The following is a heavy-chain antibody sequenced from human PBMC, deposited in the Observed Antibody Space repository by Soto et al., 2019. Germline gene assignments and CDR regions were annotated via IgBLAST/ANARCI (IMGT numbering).Heavy chain of an antibody. CDR2: IYHSGST. Sequence: PSETLSLTCAVSGGSISSGGYSWSWIRQPPGKGLEWIGYIYHSGSTYYNPSLKSRVTISVDRSKNQFSLKLSSVTAADTAVYYCARAVYYYDSSGYYETNWFDPWGQGTLVTAPQ. V-gene: IGHV4-30-2*01. CDR3: ARAVYYYDSSGYYETNWFDP. D-gene: IGHD3-22*01. CDR1: GGSISSGGYS. J-gene: IGHJ5*02.